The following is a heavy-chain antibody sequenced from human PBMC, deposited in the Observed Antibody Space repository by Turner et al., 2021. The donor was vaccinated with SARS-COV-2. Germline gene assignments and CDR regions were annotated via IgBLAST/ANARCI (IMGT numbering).Heavy chain of an antibody. CDR2: INGDGSST. J-gene: IGHJ6*02. CDR3: AKRENGLGV. Sequence: EVQLVESGGGLVQPGGSLRLPCAASGFSFSNYWMHWVRQAPGKGLVWVSRINGDGSSTTYADSVKCRFTISRDNANNALYLQMNSLRAEDTAVYYCAKRENGLGVWGQGTTVTVSS. V-gene: IGHV3-74*01. CDR1: GFSFSNYW.